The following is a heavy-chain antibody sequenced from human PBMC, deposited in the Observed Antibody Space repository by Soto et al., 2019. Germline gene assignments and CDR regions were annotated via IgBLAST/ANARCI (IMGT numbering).Heavy chain of an antibody. CDR1: GYTFTSYG. CDR3: ARDGVGGYSGYDYSVAVADQTEDYYGMDV. CDR2: ISAYNGNT. V-gene: IGHV1-18*01. Sequence: QVQLVQPGAEVKKPGASVKVSCKASGYTFTSYGISWVRQAPGQGLERMGWISAYNGNTNYAQKLQGRVTMTTDTSTRTAYMELRSLRSDETAVYYCARDGVGGYSGYDYSVAVADQTEDYYGMDVWGQGTTVTVSS. D-gene: IGHD5-12*01. J-gene: IGHJ6*02.